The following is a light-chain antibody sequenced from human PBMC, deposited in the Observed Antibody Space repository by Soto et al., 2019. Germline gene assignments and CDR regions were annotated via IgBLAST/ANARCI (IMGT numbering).Light chain of an antibody. J-gene: IGKJ5*01. V-gene: IGKV4-1*01. Sequence: DIVMTQSPDSLAVSLGERATLNCKSSQSVLYSSNNKNCLAWYQQKPGQPPKLLIYWASTRESGVPDRFSGSGSGADFTLTISSLQAEDVAVYYCQQYYTTPPTFGQGTQLEIK. CDR1: QSVLYSSNNKNC. CDR3: QQYYTTPPT. CDR2: WAS.